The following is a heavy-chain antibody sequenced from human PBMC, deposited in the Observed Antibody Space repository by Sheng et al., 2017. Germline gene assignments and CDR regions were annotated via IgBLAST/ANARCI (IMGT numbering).Heavy chain of an antibody. V-gene: IGHV3-11*04. D-gene: IGHD3-9*01. CDR2: FSNTGYTI. CDR3: ARGPRGTRYIDV. Sequence: QVQLVESGGGLVKPGGSLRLSCAASGFSFTDYYMTWMRQAPGKGLEWVSYFSNTGYTIYYADFVKGRFTISRDNAKNSLYLQMNSLRVEDTAIYYCARGPRGTRYIDVWGQGTLVTVSS. CDR1: GFSFTDYY. J-gene: IGHJ4*02.